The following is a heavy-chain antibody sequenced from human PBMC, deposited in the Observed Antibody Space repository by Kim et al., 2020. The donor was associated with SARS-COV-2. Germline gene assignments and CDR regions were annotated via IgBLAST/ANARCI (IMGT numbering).Heavy chain of an antibody. V-gene: IGHV3-66*02. CDR3: ARAYRGHAFVI. CDR2: IYSGGST. CDR1: GFTVSSNY. D-gene: IGHD3-16*01. Sequence: GGSLRLSCAASGFTVSSNYMSWVRQAPGKGLEWVSVIYSGGSTYYADSVKGRFTISRDNSKNTLYLQMNSLRAEDTAVYYCARAYRGHAFVIWGQGTMVTVSS. J-gene: IGHJ3*02.